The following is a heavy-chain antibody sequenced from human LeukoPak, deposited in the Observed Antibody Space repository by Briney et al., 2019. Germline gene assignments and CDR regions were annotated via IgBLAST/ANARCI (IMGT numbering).Heavy chain of an antibody. Sequence: KPSETLSLTCTVSGGYISTSNYYWGWIRQSPGKGLEWIGNIYYSGSTYYNPSLKSRVSLSIDTSMNQFSLKVNSLTVADTAVYYCARMTPDYLMDYWGQGTLVTVSS. CDR2: IYYSGST. V-gene: IGHV4-39*01. J-gene: IGHJ4*02. CDR1: GGYISTSNYY. CDR3: ARMTPDYLMDY. D-gene: IGHD4-11*01.